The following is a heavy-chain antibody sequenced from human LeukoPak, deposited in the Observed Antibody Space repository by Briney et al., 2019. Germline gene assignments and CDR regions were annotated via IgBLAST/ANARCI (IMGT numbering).Heavy chain of an antibody. J-gene: IGHJ4*02. Sequence: GASVKVSCKASGYTFTSYGMNWVRQAPGQGLEWMGWINTITGNPTYAQGFTGRFVFSLDTSVTTAYPQISSLKAEDTAVYFCARPGVRGGPGSDYWGQGTVVTVSS. CDR1: GYTFTSYG. D-gene: IGHD3-10*01. V-gene: IGHV7-4-1*02. CDR3: ARPGVRGGPGSDY. CDR2: INTITGNP.